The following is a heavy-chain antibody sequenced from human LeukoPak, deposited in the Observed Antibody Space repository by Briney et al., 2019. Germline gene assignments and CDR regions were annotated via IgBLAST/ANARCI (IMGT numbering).Heavy chain of an antibody. J-gene: IGHJ4*02. CDR1: GFTFSSYA. Sequence: GGSLSLSCAASGFTFSSYAMSWVRQAPGKGLEWVSGISTSGGSTYYANSVKGRFTISRDNSKNTLYLQVNSLRAEDTAVYYCGRWGVEAGIDDWGQGTLVIVSS. CDR3: GRWGVEAGIDD. CDR2: ISTSGGST. V-gene: IGHV3-23*01. D-gene: IGHD6-13*01.